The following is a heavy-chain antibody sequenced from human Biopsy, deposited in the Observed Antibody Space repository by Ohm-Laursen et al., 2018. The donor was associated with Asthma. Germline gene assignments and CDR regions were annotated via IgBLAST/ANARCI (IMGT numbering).Heavy chain of an antibody. J-gene: IGHJ3*02. CDR3: VRDGTDDAFDI. CDR1: GFSFSNFA. Sequence: SLRLSCAAFGFSFSNFAIHWVRQAPGKGLEWVGVISRDASTQDYADSVKGRFTMARDNSKNTLDLQMNSLREEGTAVYYCVRDGTDDAFDIWGQGTVVSVSS. V-gene: IGHV3-30*05. D-gene: IGHD1-1*01. CDR2: ISRDASTQ.